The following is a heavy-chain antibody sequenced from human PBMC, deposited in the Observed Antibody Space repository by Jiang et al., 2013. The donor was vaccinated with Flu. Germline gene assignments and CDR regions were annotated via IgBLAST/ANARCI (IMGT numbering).Heavy chain of an antibody. CDR3: ARGAREPQY. J-gene: IGHJ1*01. CDR2: ISGSGSDI. Sequence: GGLVKPGGSLRLSCAASGFTFSDSYMSWVRQAPGKGLEWVSYISGSGSDIEYADSVKGRFTSSRDNAKNSLYLQMNSLRAEDTAVYYCARGAREPQYWGQGTLVTVSS. CDR1: GFTFSDSY. V-gene: IGHV3-11*01.